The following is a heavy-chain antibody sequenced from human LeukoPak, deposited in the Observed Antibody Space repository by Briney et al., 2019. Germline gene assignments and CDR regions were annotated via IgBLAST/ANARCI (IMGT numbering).Heavy chain of an antibody. CDR3: VGGFLYNWNDVVY. CDR1: GYRVTTYW. V-gene: IGHV5-51*01. Sequence: GESLKISCKGSGYRVTTYWIGWVRQMPGKGLEWMGIIYPGDSDTRYSPSFQGQVTISADKSISTAYLQWSSLKASDTAMYFCVGGFLYNWNDVVYWGQGTQVTVSS. D-gene: IGHD1-1*01. CDR2: IYPGDSDT. J-gene: IGHJ4*02.